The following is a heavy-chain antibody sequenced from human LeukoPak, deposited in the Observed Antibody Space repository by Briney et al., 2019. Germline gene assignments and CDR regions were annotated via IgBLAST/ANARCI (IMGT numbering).Heavy chain of an antibody. V-gene: IGHV4-59*01. Sequence: PSGTLSLTCTVSGGSISSYYWSWIRQPPGKGLEWIGYIYYSGSTNYNPSLKSRVTISVDTSKNQFSLKLSSVTAADTAVYYCASLSGSYDAFDIWGQGTMVTVSS. CDR3: ASLSGSYDAFDI. CDR1: GGSISSYY. CDR2: IYYSGST. D-gene: IGHD1-26*01. J-gene: IGHJ3*02.